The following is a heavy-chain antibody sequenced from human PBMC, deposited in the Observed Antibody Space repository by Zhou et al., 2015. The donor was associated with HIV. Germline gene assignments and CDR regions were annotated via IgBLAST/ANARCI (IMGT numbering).Heavy chain of an antibody. D-gene: IGHD6-6*01. CDR1: GGSFP. V-gene: IGHV1-69*01. J-gene: IGHJ6*03. CDR2: INPFFGTT. Sequence: QVVLIQSGAEVRRPGSSVKISCKASGGSFPVTWVRQAPGQGLEWMGGINPFFGTTNYAQKFQGRVSITADESTSTTYMQLDNLRSEDTAVYYCASRERRYSSSSDGSYYYYYYMDVWGKGTTVTVSS. CDR3: ASRERRYSSSSDGSYYYYYYMDV.